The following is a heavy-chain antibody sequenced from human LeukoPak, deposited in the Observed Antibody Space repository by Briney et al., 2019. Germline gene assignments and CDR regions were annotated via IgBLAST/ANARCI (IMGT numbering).Heavy chain of an antibody. CDR3: ARAPPWDSSSWYWGKYYYYGMDV. CDR2: MNPNSGNT. J-gene: IGHJ6*02. CDR1: GYTFTIYD. Sequence: ASVKVSCKASGYTFTIYDINWARQATGQGLEWMGWMNPNSGNTGYAQKFQGRVTMTRNTSISTAYMELSSLRSEDTAVYYCARAPPWDSSSWYWGKYYYYGMDVWGQGTTVTVSS. D-gene: IGHD6-13*01. V-gene: IGHV1-8*01.